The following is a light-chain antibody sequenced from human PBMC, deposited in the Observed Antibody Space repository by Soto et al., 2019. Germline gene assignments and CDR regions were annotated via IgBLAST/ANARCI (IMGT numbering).Light chain of an antibody. J-gene: IGLJ1*01. CDR3: QVCERVSDHNFG. CDR2: DDQ. CDR1: NIGTKS. Sequence: SYELTQPPSVSVSPGQTASITCGGDNIGTKSVHWYQQRPGQAPVLVVYDDQKRPSGIPERFSGSNSGNTATLTISRVETGDEADYYCQVCERVSDHNFGFGDGTKLTVL. V-gene: IGLV3-21*02.